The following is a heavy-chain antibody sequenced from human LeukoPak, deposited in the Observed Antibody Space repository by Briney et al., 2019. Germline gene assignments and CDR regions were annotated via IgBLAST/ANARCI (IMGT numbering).Heavy chain of an antibody. V-gene: IGHV3-7*01. CDR1: GFTFSSYW. Sequence: GGALRLSCAASGFTFSSYWMSWVRQAPGKGLEWVANINEDGSEKYYVDSVKGRFIISRDNAKNSLYLQMNILRAEDTAVFYCLSGSGHCGQGTLVTVSS. J-gene: IGHJ4*02. D-gene: IGHD3-10*01. CDR2: INEDGSEK. CDR3: LSGSGH.